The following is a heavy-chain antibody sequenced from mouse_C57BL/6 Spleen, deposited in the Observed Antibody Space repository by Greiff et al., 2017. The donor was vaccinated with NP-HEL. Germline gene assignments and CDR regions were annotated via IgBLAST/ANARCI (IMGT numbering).Heavy chain of an antibody. V-gene: IGHV2-2*01. CDR1: GFSLTSYG. CDR2: IWSGGST. J-gene: IGHJ3*01. Sequence: QVQLQQSGPGLVQPSQSLSITCTVSGFSLTSYGVHWVRQSPGKGLEWLGVIWSGGSTDYNAAFISRLSISKDNSKSQVFFKMNSLQADDTAIYYCARLDRFAYWGQGTLVTVSA. CDR3: ARLDRFAY.